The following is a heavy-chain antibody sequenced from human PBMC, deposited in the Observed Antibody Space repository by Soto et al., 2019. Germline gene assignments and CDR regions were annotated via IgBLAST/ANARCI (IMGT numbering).Heavy chain of an antibody. J-gene: IGHJ6*02. CDR1: GFTVSSNY. D-gene: IGHD3-9*01. Sequence: GGSLRLSCAASGFTVSSNYMSWVRQAPGKGLEWVSVMYSGGGTDYADSVKGRFTISRHNSKSTFYLQMNSLRTEDTAVYFCARESNLLTGYYGMDVCGQGTTVTVSS. CDR3: ARESNLLTGYYGMDV. CDR2: MYSGGGT. V-gene: IGHV3-53*04.